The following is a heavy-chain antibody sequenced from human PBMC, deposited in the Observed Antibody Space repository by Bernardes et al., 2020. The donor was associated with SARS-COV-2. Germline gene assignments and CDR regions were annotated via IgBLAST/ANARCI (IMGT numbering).Heavy chain of an antibody. J-gene: IGHJ4*02. V-gene: IGHV3-9*01. CDR1: GFTFNDYA. Sequence: GGSLRLSCAAFGFTFNDYAMHWVRQAPGKGLEWVSAISRNSASIGYVDSVKDRFTISRDNAKNSLYLQMNSLRAEDTALYFCVKGYASSWHYFDYWGQGTLVSVSS. CDR3: VKGYASSWHYFDY. D-gene: IGHD6-13*01. CDR2: ISRNSASI.